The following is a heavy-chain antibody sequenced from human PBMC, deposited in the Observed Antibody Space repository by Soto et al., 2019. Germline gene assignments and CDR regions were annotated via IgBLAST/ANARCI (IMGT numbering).Heavy chain of an antibody. Sequence: PGGSLRLSCAASGFTFSSYAMHWVRQAPGEGLEWVSYISSSGNSTYYADSVKGRFTISRDNAKNSLYLQMNSLRAEDTAVYYCARDGTPMVPLDYWGQGTLVTVSS. CDR3: ARDGTPMVPLDY. J-gene: IGHJ4*02. CDR1: GFTFSSYA. CDR2: ISSSGNST. V-gene: IGHV3-48*04. D-gene: IGHD5-18*01.